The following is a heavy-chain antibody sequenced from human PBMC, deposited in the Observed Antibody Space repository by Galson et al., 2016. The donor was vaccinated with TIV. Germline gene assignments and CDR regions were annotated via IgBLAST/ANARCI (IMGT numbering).Heavy chain of an antibody. CDR3: ARISGYYDRSGQYIPRSFDY. Sequence: PALVKPTQTLTLTCTFSGFSLTTDGMCVSWIRQPPGKALEWLARIDWDDDKSYTSSLKTRLTISKDTSKNQVVLTMTNMDPVDTATYYCARISGYYDRSGQYIPRSFDYWGQGTPVTVSS. D-gene: IGHD3-22*01. CDR1: GFSLTTDGMC. J-gene: IGHJ4*02. V-gene: IGHV2-70*11. CDR2: IDWDDDK.